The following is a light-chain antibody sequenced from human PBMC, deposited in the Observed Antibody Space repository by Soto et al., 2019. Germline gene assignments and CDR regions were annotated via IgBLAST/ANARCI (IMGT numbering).Light chain of an antibody. V-gene: IGLV1-51*01. J-gene: IGLJ2*01. CDR2: DND. Sequence: QSVLTQPPSLSAAPGQKVSISCSGSNSNIGINYVAWYQQFPGTAPNLLIYDNDKRPSGISDRFSGSKSGTSATLAITGFQTGDEADYYCGTWDSSLSAVVFGGGTKVTVL. CDR3: GTWDSSLSAVV. CDR1: NSNIGINY.